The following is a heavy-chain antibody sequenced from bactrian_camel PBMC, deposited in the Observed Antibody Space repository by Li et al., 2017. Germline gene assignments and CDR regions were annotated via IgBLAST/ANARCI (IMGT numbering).Heavy chain of an antibody. J-gene: IGHJ4*01. V-gene: IGHV3-3*01. CDR1: GWTACV. CDR3: AVVRGLCSASADHYY. D-gene: IGHD3*01. CDR2: IRSGGGSV. Sequence: HVQLVESGGGSVQTGESLRLSCKPSGWTACVGWFRQAPGNEREGVAAIRSGGGSVYYGAFVRGRFTISQVSGDSTVYLLMNSLKPEDTAMYYCAVVRGLCSASADHYYRGQGTQVTVS.